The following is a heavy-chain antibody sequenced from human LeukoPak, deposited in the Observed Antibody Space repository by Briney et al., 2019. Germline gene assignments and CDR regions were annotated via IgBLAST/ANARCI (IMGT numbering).Heavy chain of an antibody. CDR2: IYSRGLTRGST. CDR1: GGSLSSYY. V-gene: IGHV4-59*01. D-gene: IGHD1-26*01. CDR3: ARDQEYSGSYYRYFDY. J-gene: IGHJ4*02. Sequence: SETLSLTCTVSGGSLSSYYWSWIRQPPGKGLEWIGYIYSRGLTRGSTNYNPSLKSRVTISVDTSKNQFSLKLSSVTAADTAAYYCARDQEYSGSYYRYFDYWGQGAQVTVSS.